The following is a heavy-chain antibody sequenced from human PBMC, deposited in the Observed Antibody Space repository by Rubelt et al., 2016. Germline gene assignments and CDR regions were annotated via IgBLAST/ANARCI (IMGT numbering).Heavy chain of an antibody. CDR2: INPNSGGT. CDR3: ARSIVVVVADAFDI. J-gene: IGHJ3*02. V-gene: IGHV1-2*02. Sequence: MHWVRQAPGQGLEWMGWINPNSGGTNYAQKFQGRVTMTRDTSISTAYMELSRLRSDDTAVYYCARSIVVVVADAFDIWGQGTMVTVSS. D-gene: IGHD2-15*01.